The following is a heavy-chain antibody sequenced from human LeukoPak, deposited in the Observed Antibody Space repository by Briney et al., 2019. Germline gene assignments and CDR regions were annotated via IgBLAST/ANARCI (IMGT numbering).Heavy chain of an antibody. CDR1: GFTVSSNY. J-gene: IGHJ6*02. CDR3: ARQRVVGARVPFGMDV. D-gene: IGHD1-26*01. V-gene: IGHV3-53*01. Sequence: GGSLRLSCAASGFTVSSNYMSWVRQAPGKGLEWASVIYSGGSTYYADSVKGRFTISRDNSKNTLYLQMNSLRAEDTAVYYCARQRVVGARVPFGMDVWGQGTTVTVSS. CDR2: IYSGGST.